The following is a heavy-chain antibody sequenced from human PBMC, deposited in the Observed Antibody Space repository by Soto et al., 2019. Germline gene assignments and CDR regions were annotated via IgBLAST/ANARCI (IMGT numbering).Heavy chain of an antibody. Sequence: SETLSLTCTVSGGSINTFYWSWVRQPAGKGLEWIGRIFSSGSTSFNPSLESRVAMSVDTSKNHFSLNLSSVTAADMAVYYCAREGSYSAYNFAHGIQLWSFDFWGQGALVTASS. V-gene: IGHV4-4*07. D-gene: IGHD5-12*01. CDR2: IFSSGST. J-gene: IGHJ4*02. CDR3: AREGSYSAYNFAHGIQLWSFDF. CDR1: GGSINTFY.